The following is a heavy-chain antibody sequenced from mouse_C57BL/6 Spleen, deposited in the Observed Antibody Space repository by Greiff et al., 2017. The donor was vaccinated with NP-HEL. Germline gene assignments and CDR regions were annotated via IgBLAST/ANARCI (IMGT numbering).Heavy chain of an antibody. V-gene: IGHV5-4*01. CDR3: ARDGDDGLYWYFDV. D-gene: IGHD2-3*01. Sequence: EVNVVESGGGLVKPGGSLKLSCAASGFTFSSYAMSWVRQTPEKRLEWVATISDGGSYTYYPDNVKGRFTISRDNAKNNLYLQMSHLKSEDTAMYYCARDGDDGLYWYFDVWGTGTTVTVSS. CDR2: ISDGGSYT. CDR1: GFTFSSYA. J-gene: IGHJ1*03.